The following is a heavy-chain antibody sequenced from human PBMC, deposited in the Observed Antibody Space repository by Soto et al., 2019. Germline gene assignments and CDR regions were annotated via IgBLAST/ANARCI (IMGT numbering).Heavy chain of an antibody. CDR1: FTFSMYS. CDR2: ISSGGTYI. D-gene: IGHD1-26*01. Sequence: EVQVVESGGGLVPPGGSLRLSCSFTFSMYSMNWVRQAPGKGLEWVASISSGGTYIKYADSVKGRFTISRDNAKNSVSLQMNSLTVDDTAVYFCTIDQGGSYDSWFDPWGQGTLVTVSS. V-gene: IGHV3-21*01. J-gene: IGHJ5*02. CDR3: TIDQGGSYDSWFDP.